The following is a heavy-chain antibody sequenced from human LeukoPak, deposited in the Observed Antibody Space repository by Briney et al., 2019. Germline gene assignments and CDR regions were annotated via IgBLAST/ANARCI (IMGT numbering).Heavy chain of an antibody. V-gene: IGHV1-2*02. CDR2: IRGDNGGT. Sequence: ASVKVSCKASGYTSTGYYIHWVRQAPGQGLEWMGWIRGDNGGTNFAQKFRGRVTMTRDTSTTTAYMELSRLRSDDTAVYYCARGLTVSIGNDFPYYYYYMDVWGKGTTVTVS. J-gene: IGHJ6*03. D-gene: IGHD3-3*01. CDR1: GYTSTGYY. CDR3: ARGLTVSIGNDFPYYYYYMDV.